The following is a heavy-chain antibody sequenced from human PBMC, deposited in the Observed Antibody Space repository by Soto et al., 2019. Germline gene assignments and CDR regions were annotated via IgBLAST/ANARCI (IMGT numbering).Heavy chain of an antibody. D-gene: IGHD6-25*01. CDR3: AKRRTEAATILDY. CDR2: IDPGGSRT. CDR1: GFSFSSYS. J-gene: IGHJ4*02. Sequence: EVQLLESAGGLVQPGGSLRLSCAASGFSFSSYSMTWVRQAPGKWPEWVSTIDPGGSRTYYADSVKGRFTISRDNSRETLYLQMSSLRAEDTAVYYCAKRRTEAATILDYWGQGTLVTVSS. V-gene: IGHV3-23*01.